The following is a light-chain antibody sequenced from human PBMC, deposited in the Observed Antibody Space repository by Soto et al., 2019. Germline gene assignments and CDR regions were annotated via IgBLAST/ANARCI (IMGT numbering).Light chain of an antibody. J-gene: IGKJ2*01. CDR3: QQYNDSFPYT. CDR1: QSFSTW. Sequence: DVQMTQSPSTLSASVGDRVTITCRASQSFSTWLAWYQQKPGKAPKLLIYKTSTLESGVPSRFSGSRSGTEFTLTVSSLQPDDFATYYCQQYNDSFPYTFGQGTKLEIK. V-gene: IGKV1-5*03. CDR2: KTS.